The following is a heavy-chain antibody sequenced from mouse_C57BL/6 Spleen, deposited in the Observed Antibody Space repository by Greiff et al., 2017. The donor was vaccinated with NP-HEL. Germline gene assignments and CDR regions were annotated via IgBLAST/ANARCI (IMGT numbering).Heavy chain of an antibody. CDR2: IYPGDGDT. Sequence: QVQLKESGPELVKPGASVKISCKASGYAFSSSWMNWVKQRPGKGLEWIGRIYPGDGDTNYNGKFKGKATLTADKSSSTAYMQLSSLTSEDSAVYFCAYYDYEGYFDYWGQGTTLTVSS. D-gene: IGHD2-4*01. V-gene: IGHV1-82*01. CDR3: AYYDYEGYFDY. CDR1: GYAFSSSW. J-gene: IGHJ2*01.